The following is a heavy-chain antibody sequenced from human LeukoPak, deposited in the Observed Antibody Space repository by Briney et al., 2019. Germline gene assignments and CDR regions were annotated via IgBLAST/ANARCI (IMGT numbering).Heavy chain of an antibody. CDR3: ASYDSSGYYYRGMPYYFDY. CDR1: GFTFSSYS. J-gene: IGHJ4*02. Sequence: GGSLRLSCAASGFTFSSYSMNWVRQAPGKGLEWVSSISSSSSYIYYADSVKGRFTISRDNAKNSLYLQMNSLRAEDTAVYYCASYDSSGYYYRGMPYYFDYWGQGTLVTVSS. D-gene: IGHD3-22*01. V-gene: IGHV3-21*01. CDR2: ISSSSSYI.